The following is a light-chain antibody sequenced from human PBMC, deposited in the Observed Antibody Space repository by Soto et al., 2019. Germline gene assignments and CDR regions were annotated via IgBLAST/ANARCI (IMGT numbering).Light chain of an antibody. V-gene: IGLV2-14*01. Sequence: QSALTQPASVSGTPGQSITISCTGSNSDVGIYDFVSWYQHHPGRAPKLIVSEVSHRPSGVSNRFSGSKSGNTASLTISGLQSEDEADYYCATWDDSLSGYVFGTGTKLTVL. CDR2: EVS. J-gene: IGLJ1*01. CDR1: NSDVGIYDF. CDR3: ATWDDSLSGYV.